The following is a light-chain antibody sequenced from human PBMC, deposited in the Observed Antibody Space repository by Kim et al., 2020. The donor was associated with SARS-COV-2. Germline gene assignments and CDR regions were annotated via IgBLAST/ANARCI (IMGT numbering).Light chain of an antibody. J-gene: IGKJ5*01. CDR1: QGVTSAY. Sequence: SPGDRATLSCGASQGVTSAYLAWYQQKPGLAPKLLIHDASIRATGIPDRFSGSGSGTDFTLTISRLESEDFAVYYCQQYGSLPITFGQGTRLEIK. CDR2: DAS. V-gene: IGKV3D-20*01. CDR3: QQYGSLPIT.